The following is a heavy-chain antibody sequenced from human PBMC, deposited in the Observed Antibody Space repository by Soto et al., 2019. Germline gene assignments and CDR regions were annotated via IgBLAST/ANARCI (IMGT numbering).Heavy chain of an antibody. CDR2: ISYDGSNK. J-gene: IGHJ4*02. D-gene: IGHD3-22*01. V-gene: IGHV3-30-3*01. CDR3: ASAGNYYDSFDY. Sequence: PGGSLRLSGAASGFTFSSSGLHWVRQAPGKGLEWVAVISYDGSNKYYADSVKGRFTISRDNSKNTLYLQMNSLRAEDTAVYYWASAGNYYDSFDYWGQGTLVTVSS. CDR1: GFTFSSSG.